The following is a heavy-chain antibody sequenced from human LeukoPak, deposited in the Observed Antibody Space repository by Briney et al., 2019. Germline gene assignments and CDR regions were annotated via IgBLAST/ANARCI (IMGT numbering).Heavy chain of an antibody. Sequence: ASVKVSCKVSGYSLTELSMHWVRQAPGKGLEWMGGFDPEASESIYAQKFQGRVTMTEETTTGTAYMELSSLRSDDTAVYYCAAGGQWDLLDYWGQGTLVTVSS. V-gene: IGHV1-24*01. CDR2: FDPEASES. CDR1: GYSLTELS. J-gene: IGHJ4*02. D-gene: IGHD1-26*01. CDR3: AAGGQWDLLDY.